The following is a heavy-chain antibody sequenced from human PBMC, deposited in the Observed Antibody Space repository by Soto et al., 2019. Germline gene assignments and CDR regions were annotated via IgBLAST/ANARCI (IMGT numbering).Heavy chain of an antibody. J-gene: IGHJ4*02. V-gene: IGHV4-39*01. D-gene: IGHD2-8*01. CDR2: IYYTGST. CDR3: ARHPGYAVPTVYATHYFNY. Sequence: QLQLQESGPGLVKPSETLSLTCTVSGDSISSDNYYCGWIRQPPGKGLEWIGSIYYTGSTYYNPSLKSRVTMSVDTSTSQFSLKLSSVTAADTAVYYCARHPGYAVPTVYATHYFNYWGQGILVTVST. CDR1: GDSISSDNYY.